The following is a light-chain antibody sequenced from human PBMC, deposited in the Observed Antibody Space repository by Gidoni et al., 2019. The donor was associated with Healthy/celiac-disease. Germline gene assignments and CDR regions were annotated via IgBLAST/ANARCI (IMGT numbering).Light chain of an antibody. CDR2: AAS. CDR1: QGISSY. J-gene: IGKJ5*01. V-gene: IGKV1-8*01. CDR3: QQYYSYPST. Sequence: ALRMTQSPSSLSASTGDRVNITCRASQGISSYLAWYQKKPGKAPTLLIYAASTLQSGVPSSLSGSGSGTDFTLTISCLQSEDVETYYCQQYYSYPSTFGQGTRLEIK.